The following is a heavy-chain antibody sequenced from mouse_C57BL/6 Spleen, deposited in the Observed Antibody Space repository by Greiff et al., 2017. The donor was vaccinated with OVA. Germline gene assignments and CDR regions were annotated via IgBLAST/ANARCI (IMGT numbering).Heavy chain of an antibody. CDR3: ARAAVGEGNYAMDY. D-gene: IGHD1-1*01. V-gene: IGHV1-39*01. J-gene: IGHJ4*01. CDR1: GYSFTDYN. Sequence: VQLQQSGPELVKPGASVKISCKASGYSFTDYNMNWVKQSNGKSLEWIGVINPNYGTTSYNQKFKGKATLTVDQSSSTAYMQLNSLTSEDSAVYYYARAAVGEGNYAMDYWGQGTSVTVSS. CDR2: INPNYGTT.